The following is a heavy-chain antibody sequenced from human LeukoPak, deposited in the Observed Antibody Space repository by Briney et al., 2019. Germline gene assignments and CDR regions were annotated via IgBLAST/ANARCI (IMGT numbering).Heavy chain of an antibody. CDR2: TSFDGRSK. D-gene: IGHD2-21*02. CDR1: GFGLSAYA. J-gene: IGHJ5*02. V-gene: IGHV3-30*04. Sequence: PGNSLRLSCVASGFGLSAYAMHWVRQVPGKGLEWVAVTSFDGRSKYYADSVEGRFTISKDNSKKTLYLEMSGLKTEDTAIYYCVRGNQVYGDHSLDPWGQGTLVIVSS. CDR3: VRGNQVYGDHSLDP.